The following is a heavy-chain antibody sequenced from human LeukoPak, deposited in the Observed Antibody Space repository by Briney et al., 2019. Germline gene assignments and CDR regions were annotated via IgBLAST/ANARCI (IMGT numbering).Heavy chain of an antibody. CDR2: IRGDGADI. CDR1: GFTFSNYW. D-gene: IGHD6-6*01. J-gene: IGHJ4*02. V-gene: IGHV3-74*01. CDR3: SRGGQGSSSDSVY. Sequence: GESLRLSCVTSGFTFSNYWMHWVRQAPGKGLLWVSRIRGDGADISYADSVRGRFTISRDNAKNTLYLQMDSLTAEDTAVYYCSRGGQGSSSDSVYWRQGTLVTVSS.